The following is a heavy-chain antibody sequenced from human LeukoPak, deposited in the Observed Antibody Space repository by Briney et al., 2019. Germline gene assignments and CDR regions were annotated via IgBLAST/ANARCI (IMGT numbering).Heavy chain of an antibody. CDR3: ARGGAVGFDWGNWFDP. CDR1: GGSISSYY. J-gene: IGHJ5*02. D-gene: IGHD3-9*01. V-gene: IGHV4-59*01. Sequence: SETLSLTCTVSGGSISSYYWSWIRQPPGKGLEWIGYIYYSGSTNYNPSLKSRVTISVDTSKNQFSLKLSSVTAADTAVYYCARGGAVGFDWGNWFDPWGQGTLVTVSS. CDR2: IYYSGST.